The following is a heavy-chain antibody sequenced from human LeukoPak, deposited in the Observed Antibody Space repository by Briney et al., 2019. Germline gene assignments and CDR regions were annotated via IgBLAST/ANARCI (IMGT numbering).Heavy chain of an antibody. D-gene: IGHD1-26*01. Sequence: GGSLRLSCAASGFTFSSYGMHWVRQAPGKGLEWVAVISYDGTNKYYADSVKGRFTISRDNSKNSLYLQMDSLRADDTAVYYCAREVGATRAYYDYWGQGTLVTVAS. CDR3: AREVGATRAYYDY. J-gene: IGHJ4*02. CDR1: GFTFSSYG. CDR2: ISYDGTNK. V-gene: IGHV3-30*03.